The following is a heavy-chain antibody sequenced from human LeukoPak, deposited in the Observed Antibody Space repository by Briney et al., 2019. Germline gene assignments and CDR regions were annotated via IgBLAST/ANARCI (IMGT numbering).Heavy chain of an antibody. CDR1: GFTFSSYA. CDR2: ISGSGGST. J-gene: IGHJ4*02. Sequence: GGSLRLSCAASGFTFSSYAMSWVRQAPGKGLEWVSAISGSGGSTYYADSVKGRFTISRDNSKNTLYLQMNSLRAEDTAVYYCAKGPIVVVPAAITPFDYWGQGTLVTVSS. V-gene: IGHV3-23*01. D-gene: IGHD2-2*01. CDR3: AKGPIVVVPAAITPFDY.